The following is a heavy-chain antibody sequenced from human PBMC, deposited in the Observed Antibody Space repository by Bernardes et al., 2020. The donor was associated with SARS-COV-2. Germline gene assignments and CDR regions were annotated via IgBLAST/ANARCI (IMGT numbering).Heavy chain of an antibody. D-gene: IGHD1-26*01. CDR1: GFTLNNFG. CDR3: AKRKQIFHLSEWDVGMDV. J-gene: IGHJ6*02. Sequence: GGSLRLSRAASGFTLNNFGIHWVRQAPGKGLEWVSLISYEGSKEFYADFVRGRFTISRDNSKRAVYLQMNSLGPEDTAVYYCAKRKQIFHLSEWDVGMDVWGQGTTVTVS. V-gene: IGHV3-30*18. CDR2: ISYEGSKE.